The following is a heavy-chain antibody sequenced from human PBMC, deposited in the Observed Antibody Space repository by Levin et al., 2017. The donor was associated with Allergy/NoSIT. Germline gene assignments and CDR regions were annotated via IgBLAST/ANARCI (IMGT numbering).Heavy chain of an antibody. V-gene: IGHV3-74*01. CDR2: INSDGSST. D-gene: IGHD6-19*01. Sequence: GESLKISCAASGFTFSSYWMHWVRQAPGKGLVWVSRINSDGSSTSYADSVKGRFTISRDNAKNTLYLQMNSLRAEDTAVYYCSTGYSSGWYAGGVDYWGQGTLVTVSS. J-gene: IGHJ4*02. CDR3: STGYSSGWYAGGVDY. CDR1: GFTFSSYW.